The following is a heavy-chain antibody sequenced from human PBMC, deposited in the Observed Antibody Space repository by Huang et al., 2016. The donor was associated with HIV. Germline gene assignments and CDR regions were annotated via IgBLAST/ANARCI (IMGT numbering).Heavy chain of an antibody. V-gene: IGHV3-30*03. CDR1: GFSFTSYD. CDR2: VSKDGNEK. CDR3: LPAGHVSHYYYMDV. Sequence: QGQLVESGGGVVQPGRSLRLSCAASGFSFTSYDMQWVRQVPGKGVDWVSFVSKDGNEKYYADSVKGRFTISRDNFKNTLYLQMNSLRTGDTAVYFCLPAGHVSHYYYMDVWGKGTTVIVSS. J-gene: IGHJ6*03.